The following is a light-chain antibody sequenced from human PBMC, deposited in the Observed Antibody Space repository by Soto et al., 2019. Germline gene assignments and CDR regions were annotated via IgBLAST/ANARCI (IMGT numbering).Light chain of an antibody. V-gene: IGLV2-23*01. CDR2: EGS. J-gene: IGLJ3*02. Sequence: QSVLTQPASVSESPGQSITISCTGTSSNVGSYALVSWYQQHPGKPPKLMIYEGSKRPSGVSDRFSGSKSGNSASLTISGLQAEDEADYFCSSYAGSSTLVFGGGTKVTVL. CDR3: SSYAGSSTLV. CDR1: SSNVGSYAL.